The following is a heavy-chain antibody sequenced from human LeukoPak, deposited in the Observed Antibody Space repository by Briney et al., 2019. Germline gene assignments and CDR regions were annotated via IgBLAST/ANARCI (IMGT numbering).Heavy chain of an antibody. Sequence: GGSLRLSCAGSGFTFNRYAMSWVRQAPGKGLDWVSGISGSGDSTYSADSVKGRFTISRDNSKNTLYLQMNSLRAEDTAVYYCAKDLDDRNWGQGTLVTVSS. CDR3: AKDLDDRN. CDR1: GFTFNRYA. J-gene: IGHJ4*02. CDR2: ISGSGDST. D-gene: IGHD3-16*01. V-gene: IGHV3-23*01.